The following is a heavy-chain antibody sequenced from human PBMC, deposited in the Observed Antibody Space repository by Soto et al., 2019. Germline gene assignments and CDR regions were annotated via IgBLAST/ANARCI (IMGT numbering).Heavy chain of an antibody. J-gene: IGHJ6*02. V-gene: IGHV1-18*04. CDR1: GYTFTSYG. CDR2: ISAYNGNT. CDR3: ARDPIAAAGTHLYYYGMDV. Sequence: ASVKVSCKASGYTFTSYGISWVRQAPGQGLEWMGWISAYNGNTNYAQKLQGRVTVTTDTSTSTAYMELRSLRSDDTAVYYCARDPIAAAGTHLYYYGMDVWGQGTKVTVSS. D-gene: IGHD6-13*01.